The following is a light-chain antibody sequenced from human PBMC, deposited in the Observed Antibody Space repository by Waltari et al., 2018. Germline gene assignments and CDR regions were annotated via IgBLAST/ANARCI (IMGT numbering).Light chain of an antibody. CDR3: ASRGASKV. J-gene: IGLJ2*01. CDR1: SSDVGSYKY. V-gene: IGLV2-8*01. CDR2: EVS. Sequence: QSALTQPPSASGSPGQSVTISCTGTSSDVGSYKYVSWYQQHPGKAPNLWIYEVSKRASGVPDRFSGSKSGNTASLTVSGLQAEDEADYYCASRGASKVFGGGTKLTVL.